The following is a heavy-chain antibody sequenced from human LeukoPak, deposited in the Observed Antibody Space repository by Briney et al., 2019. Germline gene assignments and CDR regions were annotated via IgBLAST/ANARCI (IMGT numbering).Heavy chain of an antibody. D-gene: IGHD4-23*01. V-gene: IGHV4-34*01. CDR3: ARLIAPPYGGNSDAFDI. CDR2: INHSGST. Sequence: PSETLSLTCAVYGRSFSGYYWSWIRQPPGKGLEWIGEINHSGSTNYNPSLKSRVTISVDTSKNQFSLKLSSVTAADTAVYYCARLIAPPYGGNSDAFDIWGQGTMVTVSS. J-gene: IGHJ3*02. CDR1: GRSFSGYY.